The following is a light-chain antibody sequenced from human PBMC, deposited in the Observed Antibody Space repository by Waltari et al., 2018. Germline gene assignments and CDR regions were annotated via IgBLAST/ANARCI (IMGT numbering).Light chain of an antibody. Sequence: DIVMTQIPLSLPVTPGAPASISCRSSESLLHSNGNTYLHWYLQKPGQSPRLLIYKVTNRESGVPDRLTGSGSGTDVTLKISRVEPEDVGVYYCMQSTKGPYSFGQGTKVEIK. CDR3: MQSTKGPYS. J-gene: IGKJ2*03. CDR2: KVT. V-gene: IGKV2D-29*02. CDR1: ESLLHSNGNTY.